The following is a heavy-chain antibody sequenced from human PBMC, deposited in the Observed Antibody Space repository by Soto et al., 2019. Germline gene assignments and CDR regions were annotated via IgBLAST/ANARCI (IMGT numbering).Heavy chain of an antibody. Sequence: PGGSLRLSCAASGFTFSSYAMSWVRQAPGKGLEWVSAISGSGGSTYYAEYVEGRFTISRDNSKNTLYLQMNSLRAEDTAVYFCALKGGGLLRYFDWLSHLFGYWGQGTLVTVS. CDR2: ISGSGGST. CDR1: GFTFSSYA. J-gene: IGHJ4*02. CDR3: ALKGGGLLRYFDWLSHLFGY. V-gene: IGHV3-23*01. D-gene: IGHD3-9*01.